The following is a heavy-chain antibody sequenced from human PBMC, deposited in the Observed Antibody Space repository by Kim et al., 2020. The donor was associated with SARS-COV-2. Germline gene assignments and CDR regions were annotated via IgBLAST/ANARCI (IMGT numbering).Heavy chain of an antibody. J-gene: IGHJ6*02. Sequence: GGSLRLSCAASGFTFSSYGMHWVRQAPGKGLEWVAVIWYDGSNKYYADPVKGRFTISRDNSKNTLYLQMNSLRAEDTAVYYCASNYDDYGNYYYGMDVWGQGTTVTVSS. V-gene: IGHV3-33*08. CDR2: IWYDGSNK. CDR1: GFTFSSYG. D-gene: IGHD4-17*01. CDR3: ASNYDDYGNYYYGMDV.